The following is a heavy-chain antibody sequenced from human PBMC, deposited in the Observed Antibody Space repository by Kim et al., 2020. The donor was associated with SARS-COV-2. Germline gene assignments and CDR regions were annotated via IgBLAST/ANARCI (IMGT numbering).Heavy chain of an antibody. D-gene: IGHD3-10*01. CDR2: VSRDGGTT. J-gene: IGHJ6*02. V-gene: IGHV3-43*02. CDR3: VKDYMTYSYGSGSLAD. Sequence: LSLTCAASGFTFDEYAMHWVRQSPGKGLEWVSLVSRDGGTTFYTGSVKGRFAISRDNSKNSLYLQMNSLRTEDTAFYYCVKDYMTYSYGSGSLADWG. CDR1: GFTFDEYA.